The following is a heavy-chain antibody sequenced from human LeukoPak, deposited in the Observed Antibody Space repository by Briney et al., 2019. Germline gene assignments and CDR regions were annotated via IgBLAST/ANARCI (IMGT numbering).Heavy chain of an antibody. D-gene: IGHD2-21*02. CDR3: ARTFKGSDFFDY. CDR1: GFTFSDHY. Sequence: PGRSLRLSCAASGFTFSDHYMDWVRQAPGKGLEWVGRIRNKAASYSTEYAASVKGRFTISRDDSKNSLYLQMNSLKTEDTAVYYCARTFKGSDFFDYWGQGTLVTVSS. J-gene: IGHJ4*02. CDR2: IRNKAASYST. V-gene: IGHV3-72*01.